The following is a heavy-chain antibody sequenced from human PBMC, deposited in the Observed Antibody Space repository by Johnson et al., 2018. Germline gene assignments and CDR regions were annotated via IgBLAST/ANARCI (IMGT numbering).Heavy chain of an antibody. D-gene: IGHD2-15*01. CDR2: IYPGDSDT. J-gene: IGHJ3*02. V-gene: IGHV5-51*01. CDR1: GYSFTSYW. CDR3: ARHLGCTGGSCYGNDAFDI. Sequence: VQLVESGAEVKKPGESLKISCKGSGYSFTSYWIGWVRQMPGKGLEWMGIIYPGDSDTRYSPSFQGQVTISADKSVSTAYLQWSSLKASDSAMYYCARHLGCTGGSCYGNDAFDIWGQGTVVTVSS.